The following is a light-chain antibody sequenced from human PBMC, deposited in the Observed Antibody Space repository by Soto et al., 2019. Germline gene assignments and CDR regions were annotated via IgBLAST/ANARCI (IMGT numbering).Light chain of an antibody. CDR1: QTISKW. CDR3: QHYNTYSPT. V-gene: IGKV1-5*03. CDR2: EAS. Sequence: DIPMTQSPSTLSASVGDRVTITCRASQTISKWLAWYQQKPGKAPKLLIYEASNLQSGVPSSFSGSGYGTEFTLTITSLQPDDFATYFCQHYNTYSPTFGQGTRVDVK. J-gene: IGKJ1*01.